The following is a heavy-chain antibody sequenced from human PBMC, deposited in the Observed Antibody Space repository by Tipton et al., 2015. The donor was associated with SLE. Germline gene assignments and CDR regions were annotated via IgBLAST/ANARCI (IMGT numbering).Heavy chain of an antibody. CDR3: ARVRISARPGFDY. V-gene: IGHV4-39*07. CDR2: ISYSGST. D-gene: IGHD6-6*01. CDR1: GGSISRSNYY. Sequence: GLVKPSETLSLTCTVSGGSISRSNYYWGWIRRPPGRGLEWIGTISYSGSTYYNPSLKSRVTISVDTSKNQFSLKLSSVTAADTAVYYCARVRISARPGFDYWGQGTLVTVSS. J-gene: IGHJ4*02.